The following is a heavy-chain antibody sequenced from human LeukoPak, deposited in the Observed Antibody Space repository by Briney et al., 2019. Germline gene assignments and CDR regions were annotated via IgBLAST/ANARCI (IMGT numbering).Heavy chain of an antibody. Sequence: PGGSLRLSCAVSGFTVSGNHVTWVRQAPGKGLAWVSTIYNTGTTNYADSVKGRFTIYRDNSKNTVYLQMNSLRAEDMAIYYCAGYGGFSKWGQGTHVTVSS. CDR1: GFTVSGNH. D-gene: IGHD4-23*01. J-gene: IGHJ4*02. V-gene: IGHV3-53*05. CDR3: AGYGGFSK. CDR2: IYNTGTT.